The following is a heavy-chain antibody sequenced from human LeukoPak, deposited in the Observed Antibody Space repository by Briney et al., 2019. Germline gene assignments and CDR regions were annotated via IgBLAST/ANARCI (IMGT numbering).Heavy chain of an antibody. J-gene: IGHJ4*02. CDR3: ARLRGFHIEY. D-gene: IGHD5-12*01. CDR1: GGSISSSSYY. V-gene: IGHV4-39*07. CDR2: IYYSGST. Sequence: PSETLSLTCTVSGGSISSSSYYWGWIRQPPGKGLEWIGSIYYSGSTYYNPSLKSRVTISVDTSKNQFSLKLSSVTAADTAVYYCARLRGFHIEYWGQGTLVTVSS.